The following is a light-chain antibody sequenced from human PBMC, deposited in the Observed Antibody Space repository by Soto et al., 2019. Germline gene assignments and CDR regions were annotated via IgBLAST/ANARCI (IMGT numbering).Light chain of an antibody. Sequence: EIVLTQSPATLSLSPGERATLSCRASQSVSSYLAWYQQKPGQAPRLLIYDASNRATGMPARFRGIGSGTDPALTISNLETEDLAVYYCHQRSNWPLFSFGPGTKVDIK. J-gene: IGKJ3*01. CDR3: HQRSNWPLFS. V-gene: IGKV3-11*01. CDR1: QSVSSY. CDR2: DAS.